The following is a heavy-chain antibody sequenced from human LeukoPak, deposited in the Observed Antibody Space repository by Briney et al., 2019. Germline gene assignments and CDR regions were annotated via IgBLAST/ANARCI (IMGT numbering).Heavy chain of an antibody. V-gene: IGHV4-59*12. CDR3: ARDLSFDWFPYYFDY. Sequence: PSETLSLTCTVSGGSISSYYWSWIRQPPGKGLEWIGYIYYSGSTNYNPSLKSRVTISVDTSKNQFSLKLGSVTAADTAVYYCARDLSFDWFPYYFDYWGRGILVTVSS. CDR2: IYYSGST. J-gene: IGHJ4*02. CDR1: GGSISSYY. D-gene: IGHD3-9*01.